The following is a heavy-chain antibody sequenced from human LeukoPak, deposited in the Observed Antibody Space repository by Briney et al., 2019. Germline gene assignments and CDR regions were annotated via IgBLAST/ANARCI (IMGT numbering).Heavy chain of an antibody. V-gene: IGHV1-69*06. D-gene: IGHD1/OR15-1a*01. CDR2: IIPIFGTA. Sequence: GASVKVSCKASGGTFSSYAISWVRQAPGQGLEWMGGIIPIFGTANYAQKFQGRVTITADKSTSTAYMELSSLGSEDTAVYYCARTGTYDAFDIWGQGTMVTVSS. J-gene: IGHJ3*02. CDR1: GGTFSSYA. CDR3: ARTGTYDAFDI.